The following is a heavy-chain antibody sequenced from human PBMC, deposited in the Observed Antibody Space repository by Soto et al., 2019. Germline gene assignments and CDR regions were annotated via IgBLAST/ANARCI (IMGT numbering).Heavy chain of an antibody. CDR3: ARRTFYSSGWSPDHDAFDI. Sequence: SVKVSCKASGGTFSSYAISWVRQAPGQGLEWMGGIIPIFGTANYAQKFQGRVTITADESTSTAYMELSSLRSEDTAVYYCARRTFYSSGWSPDHDAFDIWGQGTMVTVS. D-gene: IGHD6-19*01. CDR2: IIPIFGTA. J-gene: IGHJ3*02. CDR1: GGTFSSYA. V-gene: IGHV1-69*13.